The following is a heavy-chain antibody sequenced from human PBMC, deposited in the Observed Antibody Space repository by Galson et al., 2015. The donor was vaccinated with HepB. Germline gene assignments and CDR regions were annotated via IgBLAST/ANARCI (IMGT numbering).Heavy chain of an antibody. CDR3: AREGGPWAHFDF. V-gene: IGHV1-3*01. CDR2: INAGTGYT. Sequence: QSGAEVKEPGASVRLPCKASGYTFTSFIIHWVRQAPGQRLEWMASINAGTGYTRYSQRLQGRVTVSGDTSASTAYMELSSLTSADTAIYYCAREGGPWAHFDFWGQGTLVTVSS. CDR1: GYTFTSFI. D-gene: IGHD1-26*01. J-gene: IGHJ4*02.